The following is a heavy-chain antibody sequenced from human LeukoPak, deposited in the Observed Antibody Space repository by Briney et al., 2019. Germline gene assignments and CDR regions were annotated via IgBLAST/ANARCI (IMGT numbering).Heavy chain of an antibody. D-gene: IGHD3-22*01. V-gene: IGHV4-34*01. CDR2: ISHSGGT. CDR1: GGSFSGYY. CDR3: ARDYYDSSGHQYGMDV. J-gene: IGHJ6*02. Sequence: SETLSLTCDIYGGSFSGYYWTWICQPPGKGLEWIGDISHSGGTNYTPSLESRVTISVDTSKNQISLKLTSVTAADTAVYYCARDYYDSSGHQYGMDVWGQGTTVTVSS.